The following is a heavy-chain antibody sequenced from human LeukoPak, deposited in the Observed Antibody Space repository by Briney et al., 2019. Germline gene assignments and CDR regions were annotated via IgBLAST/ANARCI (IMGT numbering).Heavy chain of an antibody. CDR2: ISWDGGST. D-gene: IGHD1-26*01. J-gene: IGHJ4*02. V-gene: IGHV3-43D*03. Sequence: QPGGSLRLSCAASGFTFDDYAMHWVRQAPGKGLEWVSLISWDGGSTYYADSVKGRFTISRDNAKNSLYLQMNSLRAEDTAVYYCARGGSYSGSYVCNYWSQGTLVTVSS. CDR1: GFTFDDYA. CDR3: ARGGSYSGSYVCNY.